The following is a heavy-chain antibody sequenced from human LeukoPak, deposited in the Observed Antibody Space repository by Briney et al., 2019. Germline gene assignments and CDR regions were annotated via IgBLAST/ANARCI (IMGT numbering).Heavy chain of an antibody. CDR2: ISGSGGST. CDR3: AKDVAALPDH. D-gene: IGHD2-21*01. Sequence: GGSLRLSCAASGFTISSYAMSWVRQAPGKGLEWVSAISGSGGSTYYADSVKGRFTISRDNSKNTLYLQMHSLRAEDTAVYYCAKDVAALPDHWGQGTLVTVSS. V-gene: IGHV3-23*01. J-gene: IGHJ5*02. CDR1: GFTISSYA.